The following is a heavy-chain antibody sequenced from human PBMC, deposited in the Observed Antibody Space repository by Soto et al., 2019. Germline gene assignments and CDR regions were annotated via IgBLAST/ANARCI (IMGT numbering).Heavy chain of an antibody. CDR2: IIAILGIA. Sequence: QVQLVQSGAEVKKPGSSVKVSCKASGGTFSSYTISWVRQAPGQGLEWMGRIIAILGIAKYAQKFQGRVTITADKSTSTAYMELSSLRSEDTAVYYCASRDFDSSDYYYYGMDVWGQGTTVTVSS. V-gene: IGHV1-69*02. J-gene: IGHJ6*02. CDR1: GGTFSSYT. CDR3: ASRDFDSSDYYYYGMDV. D-gene: IGHD3-22*01.